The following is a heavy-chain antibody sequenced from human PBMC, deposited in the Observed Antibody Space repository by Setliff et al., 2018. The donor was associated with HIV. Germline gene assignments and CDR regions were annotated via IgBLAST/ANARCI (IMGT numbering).Heavy chain of an antibody. V-gene: IGHV4-39*06. CDR3: ARGVIDNAYDYLEIFYYNYMDV. CDR1: GASISITTYY. Sequence: SETLSLTCTVSGASISITTYYWGWIRQPPGKGLEWIGSVYYTGGAYYNPSLRSRVTISVDRSENQFALKLMSVTAADTAMYFCARGVIDNAYDYLEIFYYNYMDVWGKGTTVTVSS. D-gene: IGHD5-12*01. CDR2: VYYTGGA. J-gene: IGHJ6*03.